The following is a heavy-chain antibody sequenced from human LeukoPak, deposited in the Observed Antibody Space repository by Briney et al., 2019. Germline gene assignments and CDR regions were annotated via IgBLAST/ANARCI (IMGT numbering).Heavy chain of an antibody. Sequence: ASVKVSCKASGYTFTSYDINWVRQATGQGLEWMGWMNPNGGNTGYAQKFQGRVTMTRNTSISTAYMELSSLRSEDTAVYYCARSIETLTYSSGWYFPVDYWGQGTLVTVSS. CDR3: ARSIETLTYSSGWYFPVDY. J-gene: IGHJ4*02. D-gene: IGHD6-13*01. CDR1: GYTFTSYD. CDR2: MNPNGGNT. V-gene: IGHV1-8*01.